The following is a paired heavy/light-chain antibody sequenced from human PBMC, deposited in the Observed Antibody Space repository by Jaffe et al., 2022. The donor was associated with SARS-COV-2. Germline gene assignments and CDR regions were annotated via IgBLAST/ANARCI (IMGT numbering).Light chain of an antibody. J-gene: IGKJ4*01. CDR2: LAS. V-gene: IGKV3-20*01. Sequence: EIVLTQSPDTLSLSPGERATLSCRASQSVPNNYLAWYQQRPGQSPRLLIYLASSRATGIPDRFSGSGAGTDFTLTISRLEPEDFVVYYCQQYGSSPLTFGGGTKVEIK. CDR1: QSVPNNY. CDR3: QQYGSSPLT.
Heavy chain of an antibody. V-gene: IGHV3-72*01. CDR3: AASVFVVNNY. D-gene: IGHD2-8*01. CDR2: SKNKRNSFTT. J-gene: IGHJ4*02. CDR1: GFIFNDHY. Sequence: EVQLVESGGDLVQPGGSLRLSCAASGFIFNDHYMDWVRQAPGKGLEWVGRSKNKRNSFTTEYAASVKGRFTISREDSKNSLYLQMNSLKTEDTAVYYCAASVFVVNNYWGQGTLVTVSS.